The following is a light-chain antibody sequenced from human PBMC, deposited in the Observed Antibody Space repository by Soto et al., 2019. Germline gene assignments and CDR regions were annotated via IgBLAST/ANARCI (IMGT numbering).Light chain of an antibody. CDR1: QSLLHSNGYNY. V-gene: IGKV2-28*01. CDR2: SGS. CDR3: KQADRTPRT. Sequence: DIVMTPSPLSLPATPGEPASISCRSSQSLLHSNGYNYLDWYLQKPGQSPQLLIYSGSNRASGVPDRFSGSGSGTDFTLKISRVEADDFATYYCKQADRTPRTFGPGTKLEIK. J-gene: IGKJ2*01.